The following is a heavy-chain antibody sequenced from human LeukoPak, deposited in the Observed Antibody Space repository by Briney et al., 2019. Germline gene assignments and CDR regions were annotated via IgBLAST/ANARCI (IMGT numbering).Heavy chain of an antibody. CDR2: ISSSSSYI. V-gene: IGHV3-21*01. CDR1: GFTFSSYS. D-gene: IGHD3-3*01. Sequence: GGSLRLSCAASGFTFSSYSMNWVRQAPGKGLEWVSSISSSSSYIYYADSVKGRFTISRDNAKNSLYLQMNSLRAEDTAVYYCARDQLRFLEWLPMSPFDYWGQGTLVTVSS. CDR3: ARDQLRFLEWLPMSPFDY. J-gene: IGHJ4*02.